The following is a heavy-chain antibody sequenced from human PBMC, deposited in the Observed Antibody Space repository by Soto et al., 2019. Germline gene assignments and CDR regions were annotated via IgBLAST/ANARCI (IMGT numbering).Heavy chain of an antibody. J-gene: IGHJ4*02. CDR2: INAGNGNT. Sequence: GASVKVSCKASGYIFTTYAMHWVRQAPGQRLEWMGWINAGNGNTKYSQRFQGRFTISRDNSKNTLYLQMNSLRAEDTAGYYCARDRATRSGYDYVGCFDYWGQGTLVTVSS. CDR3: ARDRATRSGYDYVGCFDY. D-gene: IGHD5-12*01. V-gene: IGHV1-3*01. CDR1: GYIFTTYA.